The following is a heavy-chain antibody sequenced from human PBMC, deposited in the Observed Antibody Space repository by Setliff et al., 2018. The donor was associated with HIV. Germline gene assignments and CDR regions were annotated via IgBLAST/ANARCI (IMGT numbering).Heavy chain of an antibody. D-gene: IGHD6-13*01. J-gene: IGHJ6*03. CDR2: INYSGST. CDR3: AGGEVRSRYVSSRAPFYHYYYYMDV. CDR1: GGSFSDYY. Sequence: PSETLSLTCVVYGGSFSDYYWTWIRQPPERGLEWIGKINYSGSTDYHSSLRSRVTISVDTSKNQLSLKLTSVTAADTAVYYCAGGEVRSRYVSSRAPFYHYYYYMDVWGKGTTVTVSS. V-gene: IGHV4-34*01.